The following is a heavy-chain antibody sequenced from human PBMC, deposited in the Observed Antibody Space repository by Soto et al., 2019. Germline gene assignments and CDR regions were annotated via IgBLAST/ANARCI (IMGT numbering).Heavy chain of an antibody. Sequence: SETLSLTCAVSGGSISTGDYSWSWIRQPPGKGLEWIGYIYHSGRTYYNPSLKSRVTISVDRSTNQFSLKLSSVTAADTAVYYCARDHINGWKFDYWGRGTLVTVSS. V-gene: IGHV4-30-2*01. D-gene: IGHD6-19*01. CDR2: IYHSGRT. J-gene: IGHJ4*02. CDR1: GGSISTGDYS. CDR3: ARDHINGWKFDY.